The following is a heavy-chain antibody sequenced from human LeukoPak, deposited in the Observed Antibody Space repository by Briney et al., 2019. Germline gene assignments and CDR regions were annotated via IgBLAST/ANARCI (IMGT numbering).Heavy chain of an antibody. CDR3: ARGDPAGLFDS. V-gene: IGHV4-59*01. CDR1: GGSISSYY. J-gene: IGHJ4*02. CDR2: IYYSGST. D-gene: IGHD3-10*01. Sequence: SETLSLTCTVSGGSISSYYWSWIRQPPGKGLEWIGYIYYSGSTNYNPSLKSRVTISVDTSKNQFSLKLSSVTAADTAVYFCARGDPAGLFDSWGQGHLVTVSS.